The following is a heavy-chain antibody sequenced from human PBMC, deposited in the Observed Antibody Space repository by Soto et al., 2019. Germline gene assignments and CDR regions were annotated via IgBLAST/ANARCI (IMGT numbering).Heavy chain of an antibody. D-gene: IGHD6-19*01. V-gene: IGHV1-69*13. CDR3: ARVIAVAGHNWFDP. CDR2: IIPIFGTA. J-gene: IGHJ5*02. Sequence: SVKVSCKASGGTFSSYAISWVRQAPGQGLEWMGGIIPIFGTANYAQKFQGRVTITADESTSTAYMELSSLRSEDTAVYYCARVIAVAGHNWFDPWGQGTLVTVSS. CDR1: GGTFSSYA.